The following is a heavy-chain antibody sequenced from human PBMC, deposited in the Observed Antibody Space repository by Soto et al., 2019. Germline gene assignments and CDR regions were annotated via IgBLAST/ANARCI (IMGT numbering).Heavy chain of an antibody. V-gene: IGHV1-46*03. J-gene: IGHJ4*02. CDR3: ASYVVVVAALDY. D-gene: IGHD2-15*01. CDR1: GYTFTSYY. Sequence: ASVKVSCKASGYTFTSYYMHWVRQAPGQGLEWMGIINPSGGSTSYAQKFQGRVTMTRDTSTSTVYMELSSLRSEDTAVYYCASYVVVVAALDYWGQGTLVTVSS. CDR2: INPSGGST.